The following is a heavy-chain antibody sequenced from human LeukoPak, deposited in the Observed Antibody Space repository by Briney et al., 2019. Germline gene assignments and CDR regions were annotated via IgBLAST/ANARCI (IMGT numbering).Heavy chain of an antibody. CDR1: GGSISSSSYY. D-gene: IGHD6-13*01. Sequence: SETLSLTCTVSGGSISSSSYYWGWIRQPPGKGLEWIGSIYYSESTYYNPSLKSRVTISVDTSKNQFSLKLSSVTAADTAVYYCARLKGTLYSSSWYSRNYFDYWGQGTLVTVSS. J-gene: IGHJ4*02. CDR3: ARLKGTLYSSSWYSRNYFDY. V-gene: IGHV4-39*01. CDR2: IYYSEST.